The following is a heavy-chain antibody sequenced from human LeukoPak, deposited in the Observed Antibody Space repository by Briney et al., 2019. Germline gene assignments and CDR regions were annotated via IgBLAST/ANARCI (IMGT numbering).Heavy chain of an antibody. V-gene: IGHV3-64D*06. D-gene: IGHD5-18*01. CDR2: VSNNGEST. J-gene: IGHJ4*02. Sequence: GGSLRLSCSASGFTFNKYVMHWVRQAPDKGLEYVSGVSNNGESTYYADSVKGRFTISRDNSKNTQYLQMSSLRPEDTAAYYCVKGEVRGYKKRGVDYWGQGTLVTVSS. CDR1: GFTFNKYV. CDR3: VKGEVRGYKKRGVDY.